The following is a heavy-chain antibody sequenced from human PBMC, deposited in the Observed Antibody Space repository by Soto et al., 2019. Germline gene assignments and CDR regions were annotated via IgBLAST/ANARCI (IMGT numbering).Heavy chain of an antibody. CDR3: VGGQYYFDY. Sequence: PGGSLRLSCAASGFRFEDYAMHWVRQAPGKGLEWVSGIAWNSDIMGYADSVKGRFTISRDNGKNSLYLQMNSLRPEDTALYYCVGGQYYFDYRGQGTLVTVSS. CDR1: GFRFEDYA. D-gene: IGHD3-10*01. V-gene: IGHV3-9*01. CDR2: IAWNSDIM. J-gene: IGHJ4*02.